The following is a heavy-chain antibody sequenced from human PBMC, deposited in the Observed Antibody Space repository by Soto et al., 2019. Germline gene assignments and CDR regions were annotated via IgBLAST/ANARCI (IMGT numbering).Heavy chain of an antibody. CDR2: ISGGGGGT. Sequence: SLRLSCAPSVFTFSNYAFSWVLRTPVKVLEWVSGISGGGGGTHYTDSVKGRFTISRDNSKNTVFLQMNSLRAEDTAVYFCTKGSHYDILTAYHAFDFWGPGTLVTVSS. V-gene: IGHV3-23*01. CDR3: TKGSHYDILTAYHAFDF. D-gene: IGHD3-9*01. CDR1: VFTFSNYA. J-gene: IGHJ4*02.